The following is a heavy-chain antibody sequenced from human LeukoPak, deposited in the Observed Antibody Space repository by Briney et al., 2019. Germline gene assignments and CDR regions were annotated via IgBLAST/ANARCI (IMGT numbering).Heavy chain of an antibody. CDR3: AREDTAMAYFDY. CDR1: GLTVSSNY. J-gene: IGHJ4*02. CDR2: IYSGGST. D-gene: IGHD5-18*01. V-gene: IGHV3-53*05. Sequence: GGSLRLSCAASGLTVSSNYMSWVRQAPGKGLELVSVIYSGGSTYYADSVKGRFTISRDNSKNTLYLQMNSLRAEDTAVYYCAREDTAMAYFDYWGQGTLVTVSS.